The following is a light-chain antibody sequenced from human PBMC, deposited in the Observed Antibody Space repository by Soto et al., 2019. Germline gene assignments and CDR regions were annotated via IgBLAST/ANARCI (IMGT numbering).Light chain of an antibody. CDR1: QGISSA. V-gene: IGKV1D-13*01. Sequence: AIQLTQSPTSLSASVGDRVTITCRASQGISSALAWYQQKPGKAPQLLMYDASSLESGVPSRFSGNGSGTDFTLTISSLQPEDFATYYCQQFSNYPSITFGQGTRLEIK. CDR2: DAS. CDR3: QQFSNYPSIT. J-gene: IGKJ5*01.